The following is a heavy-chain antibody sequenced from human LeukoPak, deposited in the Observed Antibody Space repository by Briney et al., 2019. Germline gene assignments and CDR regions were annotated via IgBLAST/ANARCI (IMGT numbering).Heavy chain of an antibody. J-gene: IGHJ4*02. CDR3: ARGRPASGYSPYYFDY. V-gene: IGHV3-7*04. CDR2: IKQDGSEK. Sequence: PGGSLRVSCAASGFTFSSYWMSWVRQAPGKGLEWVANIKQDGSEKYYVDSVKGRFTISRDNAKNSLYLQTNSLRAEDTAVYYCARGRPASGYSPYYFDYWGQGTLVTVSS. D-gene: IGHD3-22*01. CDR1: GFTFSSYW.